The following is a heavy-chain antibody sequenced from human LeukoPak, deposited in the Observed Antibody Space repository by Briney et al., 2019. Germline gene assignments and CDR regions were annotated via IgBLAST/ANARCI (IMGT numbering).Heavy chain of an antibody. D-gene: IGHD3-22*01. CDR3: ARLRQYYGSSDLDGLDI. Sequence: SVKVSCKASGGTFSSYAISWVRQAPGQGLEWMGRIIPILGIANYAQKFQGRVTITADKSTSTAYMELSSLRSEDTAVYYCARLRQYYGSSDLDGLDIWGQGTMDTVSS. CDR2: IIPILGIA. CDR1: GGTFSSYA. V-gene: IGHV1-69*04. J-gene: IGHJ3*02.